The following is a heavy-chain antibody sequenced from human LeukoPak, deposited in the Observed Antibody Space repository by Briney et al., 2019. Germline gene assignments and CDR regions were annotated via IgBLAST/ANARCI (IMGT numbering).Heavy chain of an antibody. CDR3: GRAAEYSSSGTSY. CDR1: GYTFTGYY. CDR2: INPSGGGT. Sequence: ASVKVSCKASGYTFTGYYMHWVRQAPGQGLEWMGVINPSGGGTTYAQKCQGRVTMTRDMSTSTVYMELSSLKSEDTAVYFCGRAAEYSSSGTSYWGQGTLVTVSS. D-gene: IGHD6-6*01. J-gene: IGHJ4*02. V-gene: IGHV1-46*01.